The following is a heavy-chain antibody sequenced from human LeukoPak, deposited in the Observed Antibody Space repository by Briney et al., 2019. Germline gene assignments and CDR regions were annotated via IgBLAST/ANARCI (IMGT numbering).Heavy chain of an antibody. J-gene: IGHJ5*02. D-gene: IGHD3-22*01. CDR1: GGSISSGDYY. Sequence: SQTLSLTCTVSGGSISSGDYYWSWIRQPPGKGLEWIGYIYYSGSTYYNPSLKSRVTISVDTSKNQFSLKLSSVTAADTVVYYCARGIRGYDSSGYLNWFDPWGQGTLVTVSS. CDR2: IYYSGST. V-gene: IGHV4-30-4*01. CDR3: ARGIRGYDSSGYLNWFDP.